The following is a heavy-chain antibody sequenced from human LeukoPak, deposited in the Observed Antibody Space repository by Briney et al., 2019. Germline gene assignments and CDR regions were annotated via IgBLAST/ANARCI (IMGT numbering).Heavy chain of an antibody. Sequence: GGSLRLSCAASGFTFSSYGMHWVRQAPGKGLEWVAVIWSDGSNKYYADSVKGRFTISRDNSKNTLYVQMNSLRAEDTAVYYCSRDMTYYYGMDVWGQGTTVAVSS. CDR3: SRDMTYYYGMDV. D-gene: IGHD3-16*01. V-gene: IGHV3-33*01. CDR2: IWSDGSNK. J-gene: IGHJ6*02. CDR1: GFTFSSYG.